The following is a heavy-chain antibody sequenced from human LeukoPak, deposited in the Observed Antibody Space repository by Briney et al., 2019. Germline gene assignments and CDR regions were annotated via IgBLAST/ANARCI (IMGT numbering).Heavy chain of an antibody. CDR1: GCSISSSNW. CDR3: ARIAAAGASGWFDP. D-gene: IGHD6-13*01. Sequence: SGTLSLTCAVSGCSISSSNWWSWVRHPPGKGLGWIGEIYHSGNTNYNPSLKSRFTISVDNSKNQFSLQLSSVTAADTAVYYCARIAAAGASGWFDPWGQGTLVTVSS. J-gene: IGHJ5*02. V-gene: IGHV4-4*02. CDR2: IYHSGNT.